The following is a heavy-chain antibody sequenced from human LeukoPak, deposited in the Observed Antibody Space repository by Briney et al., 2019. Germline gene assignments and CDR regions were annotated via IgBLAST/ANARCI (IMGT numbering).Heavy chain of an antibody. D-gene: IGHD5-18*01. Sequence: ASVKVSCKASGYTFTSYGISWVRQAPGQGLEWMGWINPNSGGTNYAQKFQGRVTMTRDTSISTAYMELSRLRSDDTAVYYCARDRGYSYGRTGADYWGQGTLVTVSS. CDR3: ARDRGYSYGRTGADY. V-gene: IGHV1-2*02. CDR2: INPNSGGT. J-gene: IGHJ4*02. CDR1: GYTFTSYG.